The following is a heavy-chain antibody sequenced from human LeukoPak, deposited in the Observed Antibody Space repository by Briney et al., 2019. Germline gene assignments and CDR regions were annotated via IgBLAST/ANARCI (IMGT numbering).Heavy chain of an antibody. V-gene: IGHV3-7*01. D-gene: IGHD5-12*01. J-gene: IGHJ4*02. CDR1: GFSFRDFW. Sequence: GGSLRLSCAASGFSFRDFWMTWVRRAPGKGLEWVANINQGGSVKYYVDSVKGRFTISRDDAKSSLYVQMNSLRDEDTAVYYCARFGYSGWNLEYWGQGTLVTVSS. CDR2: INQGGSVK. CDR3: ARFGYSGWNLEY.